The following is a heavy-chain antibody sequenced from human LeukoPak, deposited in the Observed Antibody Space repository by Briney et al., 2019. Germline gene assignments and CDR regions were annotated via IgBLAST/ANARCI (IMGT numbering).Heavy chain of an antibody. CDR2: ISYDGSNK. V-gene: IGHV3-30*18. J-gene: IGHJ4*02. Sequence: PGGSLRLSCAASGFTFSSYGMHWVRQAPGKGLEWVAVISYDGSNKYYADSVKGRFTISRDNSKNTLYLQMNSLRAEDTAVYYCAKDGYCSSTSCQQNYFDYWGQGTLVTVSS. CDR1: GFTFSSYG. D-gene: IGHD2-2*01. CDR3: AKDGYCSSTSCQQNYFDY.